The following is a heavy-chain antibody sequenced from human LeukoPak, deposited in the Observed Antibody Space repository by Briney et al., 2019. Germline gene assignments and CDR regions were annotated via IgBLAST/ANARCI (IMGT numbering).Heavy chain of an antibody. CDR2: LNPSGGGT. V-gene: IGHV1-46*01. Sequence: GASVEVSCKASGYTFTNYYIHWVRQAPGQGLEWVGILNPSGGGTSYAQKFQGRVTMTRDTSTSTVYMELSSLRSEDTAVYYCARDPRLSSGYSTGILWYFDLWGRGTLVTVSS. CDR1: GYTFTNYY. CDR3: ARDPRLSSGYSTGILWYFDL. D-gene: IGHD3-22*01. J-gene: IGHJ2*01.